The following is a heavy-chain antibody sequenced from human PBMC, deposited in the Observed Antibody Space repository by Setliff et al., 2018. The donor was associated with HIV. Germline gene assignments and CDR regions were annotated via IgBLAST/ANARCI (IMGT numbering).Heavy chain of an antibody. CDR3: ARGRDGYNSGMDV. CDR1: GFTFSDYY. V-gene: IGHV3-11*04. Sequence: LSLSCAASGFTFSDYYMSWIRQAPGKGLEWVSYISSSGSTIYYADSVKGRITISRDNAKNSLYLQMNSLRAEDTAVYYCARGRDGYNSGMDVWGQGTTVTVSS. CDR2: ISSSGSTI. D-gene: IGHD5-12*01. J-gene: IGHJ6*02.